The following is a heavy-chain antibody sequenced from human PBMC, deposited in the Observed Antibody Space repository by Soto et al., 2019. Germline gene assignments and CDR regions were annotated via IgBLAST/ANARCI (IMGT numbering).Heavy chain of an antibody. CDR2: IWYDGSNK. J-gene: IGHJ4*02. CDR1: GFTFSSYG. Sequence: QVQLVASGGGVVQPGRSLRLSCAASGFTFSSYGMHWVRQAPGKGLEWVAVIWYDGSNKYYADSVKGRFTISRDNSKNTLYLQMNSLRAEDTAVYYCARDRGVGELYYFDYWGQGTLVTVSS. CDR3: ARDRGVGELYYFDY. D-gene: IGHD2-8*01. V-gene: IGHV3-33*01.